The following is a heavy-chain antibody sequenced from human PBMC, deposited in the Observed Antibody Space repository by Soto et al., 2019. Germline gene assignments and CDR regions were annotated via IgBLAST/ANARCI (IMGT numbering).Heavy chain of an antibody. V-gene: IGHV1-8*02. D-gene: IGHD6-13*01. Sequence: ASVKVSCKASGYTFTSYDISWVRQATGQGLEWMGWMNPNSGNTGYAQKFQGRVTMTRNTSISTAYMELSSLRSEDTAVYYCARNGDQQLVRDYWGQGTLVTVSS. CDR2: MNPNSGNT. CDR3: ARNGDQQLVRDY. CDR1: GYTFTSYD. J-gene: IGHJ4*02.